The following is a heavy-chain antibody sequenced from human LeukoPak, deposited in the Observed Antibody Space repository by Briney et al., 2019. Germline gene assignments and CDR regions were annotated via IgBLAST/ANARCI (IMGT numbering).Heavy chain of an antibody. V-gene: IGHV3-23*01. CDR3: AKDFEGRLQPLDY. Sequence: PGGSLRLSCAASGFTFSTNAMSWVRQAPGKGVEWVSGISSGDNTYYVDSVKGRFTISRDNSKNTLFLQMNSLRAEDTAVYYCAKDFEGRLQPLDYWGQGTLVTVSS. CDR2: ISSGDNT. J-gene: IGHJ4*02. CDR1: GFTFSTNA. D-gene: IGHD5-24*01.